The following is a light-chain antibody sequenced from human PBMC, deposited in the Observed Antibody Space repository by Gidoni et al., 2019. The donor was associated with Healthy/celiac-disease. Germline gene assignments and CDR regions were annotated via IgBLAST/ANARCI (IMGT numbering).Light chain of an antibody. Sequence: EGSRQRVTISCSGSSSNIGNNAVNWYQQLPGKAPKLLIYYDDLLPSGVSDRFSGSKSGTSASLAISGLQSEDEADYYCAAWDDSLNGVVFGGGTKLTVL. CDR3: AAWDDSLNGVV. J-gene: IGLJ2*01. CDR1: SSNIGNNA. CDR2: YDD. V-gene: IGLV1-36*01.